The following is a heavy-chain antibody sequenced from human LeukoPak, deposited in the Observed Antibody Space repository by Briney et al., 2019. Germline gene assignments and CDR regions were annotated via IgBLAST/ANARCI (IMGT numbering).Heavy chain of an antibody. CDR1: GGSISSYY. CDR3: ARGRIAVAGSYYYMDV. J-gene: IGHJ6*03. V-gene: IGHV4-59*01. Sequence: SETLSLTCTVSGGSISSYYWSWIRQPPGKGLEWIGYIYYSGSTNYNPSLKSRVTISVDTSKTQFSLKLSSVTAADTAVYYCARGRIAVAGSYYYMDVWGKGTTVTISS. CDR2: IYYSGST. D-gene: IGHD6-19*01.